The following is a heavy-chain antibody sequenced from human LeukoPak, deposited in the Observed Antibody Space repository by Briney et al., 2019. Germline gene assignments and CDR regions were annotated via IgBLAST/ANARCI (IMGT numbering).Heavy chain of an antibody. D-gene: IGHD4-17*01. CDR3: TTDANYGDYGGGGY. CDR1: GFTFSKSW. J-gene: IGHJ4*02. Sequence: MSGGSLRLSCAASGFTFSKSWMGWVRQAPGKGLEWVGRIKSNTDGGTTDYAAPVKGRFTISRDDSKNTLYIQMNSLKTEDTAVYYCTTDANYGDYGGGGYWGQGTLVTVSS. V-gene: IGHV3-15*01. CDR2: IKSNTDGGTT.